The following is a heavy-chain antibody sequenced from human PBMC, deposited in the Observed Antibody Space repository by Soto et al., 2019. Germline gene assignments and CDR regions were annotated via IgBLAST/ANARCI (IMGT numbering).Heavy chain of an antibody. CDR1: GGSFSGYD. Sequence: QVQLQQWGAGLLKPSETLSLTCAVYGGSFSGYDWTWIRQPPGTGLEWIGEINHSGSSNYNPSFKSRVTISVDTSKNQFSLKLTSVTAADTAVYYCARDKITGLFDYWGQGTLVTVSS. CDR2: INHSGSS. D-gene: IGHD2-8*02. CDR3: ARDKITGLFDY. J-gene: IGHJ4*02. V-gene: IGHV4-34*01.